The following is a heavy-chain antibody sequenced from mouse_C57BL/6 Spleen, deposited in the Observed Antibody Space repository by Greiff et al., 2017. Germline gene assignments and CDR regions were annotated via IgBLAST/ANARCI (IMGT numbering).Heavy chain of an antibody. Sequence: QVQLQQPGAELVRPGSSVKLSCKASGYTFTSYWMAWVKQRPGQGLEWIGNIYPSDSETHYNQKFKDKATLTVDKSSSTAYMQLSSLTSEDSAVYYCARQDSSGYEYWGQGTLVTVSA. CDR2: IYPSDSET. CDR3: ARQDSSGYEY. D-gene: IGHD3-2*02. CDR1: GYTFTSYW. J-gene: IGHJ3*01. V-gene: IGHV1-61*01.